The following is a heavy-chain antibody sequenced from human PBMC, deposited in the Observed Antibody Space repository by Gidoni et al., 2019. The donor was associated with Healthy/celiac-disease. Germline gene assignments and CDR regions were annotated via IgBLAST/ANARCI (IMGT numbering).Heavy chain of an antibody. Sequence: EVQLLESGGGLVQPGGSLRLSCAASGFTFSSYAMSWVRQAPGKGMEWVSAISGSGGSTYYADSVKGRFTISRDNSKNTLYLQMNSLRAEDTAVYYCATYSQGSGWLFDYWGQGTLVTVSS. CDR2: ISGSGGST. CDR3: ATYSQGSGWLFDY. J-gene: IGHJ4*02. V-gene: IGHV3-23*01. D-gene: IGHD6-19*01. CDR1: GFTFSSYA.